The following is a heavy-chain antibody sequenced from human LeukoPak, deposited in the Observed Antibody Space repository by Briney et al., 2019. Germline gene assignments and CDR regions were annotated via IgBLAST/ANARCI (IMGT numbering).Heavy chain of an antibody. J-gene: IGHJ4*02. CDR3: ARVPHAMVRGVIITEFYFDY. CDR2: ISSSSNYI. D-gene: IGHD3-10*01. CDR1: GLTFSSYS. V-gene: IGHV3-21*01. Sequence: GGSLRLSCAASGLTFSSYSMNWVRQAPGKGLEGVSSISSSSNYIYYADSVKGRFTIYRDNAKNSLYLQMNSLRAEDTAVYYFARVPHAMVRGVIITEFYFDYWGQGTLVTVSS.